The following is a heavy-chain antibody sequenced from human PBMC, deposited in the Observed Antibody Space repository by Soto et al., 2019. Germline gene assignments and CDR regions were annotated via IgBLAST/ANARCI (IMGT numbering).Heavy chain of an antibody. CDR3: ARGRAGFFWSGRRDNWFDP. CDR2: VHISGHS. Sequence: PSETLSLTCTLSGGSVRAPDWWNWVRQSPDKGLEWIAEVHISGHSNYNPSLRSRVSVSIDTSNNQFSLKLRSVTAADTAVYYCARGRAGFFWSGRRDNWFDPWGQGTLVTVSS. CDR1: GGSVRAPDW. V-gene: IGHV4-4*02. J-gene: IGHJ5*02. D-gene: IGHD3-3*01.